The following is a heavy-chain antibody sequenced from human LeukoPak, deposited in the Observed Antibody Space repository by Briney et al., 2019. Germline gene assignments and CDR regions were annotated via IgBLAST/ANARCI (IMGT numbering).Heavy chain of an antibody. V-gene: IGHV3-23*01. CDR1: GFTFSSYA. CDR2: ISGSGGST. CDR3: AKESNIVVVPVGDDFDY. Sequence: HPGGSLRLSCAASGFTFSSYAMSWVRQAPGKGLEWVSAISGSGGSTFYADSVKGRFTISRDNSKNTLYLQMSSLRAEDTAVYYCAKESNIVVVPVGDDFDYWGQGTLVTVSS. D-gene: IGHD2-2*01. J-gene: IGHJ4*02.